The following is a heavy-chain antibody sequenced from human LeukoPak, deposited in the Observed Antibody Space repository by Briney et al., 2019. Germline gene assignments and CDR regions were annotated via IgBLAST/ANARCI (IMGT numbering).Heavy chain of an antibody. CDR3: AREGSGAAFAFDI. V-gene: IGHV4-59*01. CDR2: IYYSGST. J-gene: IGHJ3*02. D-gene: IGHD3-10*01. CDR1: GGSISSYY. Sequence: SETLSLTCTVSGGSISSYYWSWIRQPPGKGLEWIGYIYYSGSTNYNPSLKSRVTISVDTSKNQFSLKLSSVTAADTAVYYCAREGSGAAFAFDIWGQGTMVTVSS.